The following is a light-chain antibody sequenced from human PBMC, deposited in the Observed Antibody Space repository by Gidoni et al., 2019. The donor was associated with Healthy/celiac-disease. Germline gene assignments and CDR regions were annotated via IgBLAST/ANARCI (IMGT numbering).Light chain of an antibody. J-gene: IGKJ2*04. Sequence: DIQMTQSPSSLSASVGDRVTITCRASQSTSSYLNWYQQEPVKDPKRLIYAAACLQSRVTSQFSGSRSGTDFTITISSLQHEEFAAYYYRQSYSTLCSFGQGTKLEIK. CDR1: QSTSSY. CDR3: RQSYSTLCS. V-gene: IGKV1-39*01. CDR2: AAA.